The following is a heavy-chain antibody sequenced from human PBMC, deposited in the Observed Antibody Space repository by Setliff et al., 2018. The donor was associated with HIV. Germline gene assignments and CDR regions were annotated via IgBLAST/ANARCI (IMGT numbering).Heavy chain of an antibody. Sequence: GGSLRLSCVAPGFTFSDYYMSWIRQAPGKGLEWVANIKPDGSEKYYVDSVKGRFTISRDNAENPLYLQMNSLRVEDTAVYYCARDSLVAAMGASAFDIWGHGTMVTVSS. D-gene: IGHD5-12*01. J-gene: IGHJ3*02. CDR2: IKPDGSEK. V-gene: IGHV3-7*03. CDR1: GFTFSDYY. CDR3: ARDSLVAAMGASAFDI.